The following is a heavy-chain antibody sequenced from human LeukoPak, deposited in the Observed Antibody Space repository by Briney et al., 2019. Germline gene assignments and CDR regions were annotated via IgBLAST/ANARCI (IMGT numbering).Heavy chain of an antibody. Sequence: GGSLRLSCAASGLTFSSYWMSWVRQAPGKGLEWVANIKQDGSQKYYVDSVKGRFTISRDNAKNSLYLQMNSLSAEDTAVYYCAGAGLGYWGQGTLVTVSS. CDR1: GLTFSSYW. CDR3: AGAGLGY. V-gene: IGHV3-7*03. CDR2: IKQDGSQK. J-gene: IGHJ4*02.